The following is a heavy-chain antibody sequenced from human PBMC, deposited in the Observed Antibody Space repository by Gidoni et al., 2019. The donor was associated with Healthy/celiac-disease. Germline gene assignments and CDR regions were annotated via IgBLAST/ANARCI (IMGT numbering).Heavy chain of an antibody. V-gene: IGHV3-23*01. D-gene: IGHD3-10*01. CDR2: ISGSGGST. CDR1: GFTFSSYA. J-gene: IGHJ4*02. CDR3: AKNLWFGDPAGGY. Sequence: GFTFSSYAMSWVRQAPGKGLEWVSAISGSGGSTYYADSVKGRFTISRDNSKNTLYLQMNSLRAEDTAVYYCAKNLWFGDPAGGYWGQGTLVTVSS.